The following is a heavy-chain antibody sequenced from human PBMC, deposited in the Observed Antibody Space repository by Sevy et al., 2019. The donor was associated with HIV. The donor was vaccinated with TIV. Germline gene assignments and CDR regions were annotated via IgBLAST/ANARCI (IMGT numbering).Heavy chain of an antibody. CDR3: HEDYDSSQLASYYYYGMDV. D-gene: IGHD3-22*01. J-gene: IGHJ6*02. Sequence: GGSLRLSCAASGFMFSSYAMSWVRQAPGKGLEWVSTIRGCGGSTYYADSVKGRFTISRDNSKNTLYLQMNSLRAEDTAVFYCHEDYDSSQLASYYYYGMDVWGQGTTVTVSS. CDR1: GFMFSSYA. CDR2: IRGCGGST. V-gene: IGHV3-23*01.